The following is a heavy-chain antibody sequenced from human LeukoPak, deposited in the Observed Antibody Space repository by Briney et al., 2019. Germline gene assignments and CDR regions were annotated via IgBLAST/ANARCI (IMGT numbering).Heavy chain of an antibody. V-gene: IGHV4-59*01. CDR1: GGSISSYY. Sequence: SETLSLTCTASGGSISSYYWSWIRQPPGKGLEWIGYIYYSGSTNYNPSLKSRVTISEDTSKNQFSLKLSSVTAADTAVYYCARVESTSCFDYWGQGTLVTVSS. CDR2: IYYSGST. D-gene: IGHD2-2*01. J-gene: IGHJ4*02. CDR3: ARVESTSCFDY.